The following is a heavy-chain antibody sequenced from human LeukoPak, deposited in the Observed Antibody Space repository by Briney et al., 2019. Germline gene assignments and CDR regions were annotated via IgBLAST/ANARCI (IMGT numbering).Heavy chain of an antibody. Sequence: PGGSLRLSCAASGFTFSSYSMNWVRQAPGKGLEWVSSISSSSSYIYYADSVKGRFTISRDNAKNSLYLQMNSLRAEDTAVYYCARVTVGSTYSSSWGLRYWGQGTLVTVSS. CDR3: ARVTVGSTYSSSWGLRY. CDR1: GFTFSSYS. V-gene: IGHV3-21*01. CDR2: ISSSSSYI. J-gene: IGHJ4*02. D-gene: IGHD6-13*01.